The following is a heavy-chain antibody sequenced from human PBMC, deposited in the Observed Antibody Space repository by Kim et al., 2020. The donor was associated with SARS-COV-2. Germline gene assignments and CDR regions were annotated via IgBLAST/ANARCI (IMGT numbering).Heavy chain of an antibody. Sequence: SETLSLTCAVYSDSISGYYWSWIRQPPGKGLEWIGYVHHNGNTNYSPSLKSRVTIAVHTSKTQFFLMLTSVTAADTAVYYCARKRADSSGFIDYFGQG. CDR3: ARKRADSSGFIDY. D-gene: IGHD3-22*01. V-gene: IGHV4-59*01. CDR1: SDSISGYY. CDR2: VHHNGNT. J-gene: IGHJ4*02.